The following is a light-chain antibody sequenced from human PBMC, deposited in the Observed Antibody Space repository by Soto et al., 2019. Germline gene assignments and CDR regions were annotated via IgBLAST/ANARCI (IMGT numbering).Light chain of an antibody. CDR2: TAS. V-gene: IGKV1-12*01. J-gene: IGKJ4*01. CDR3: QQASSFPLT. Sequence: DIQMTQSPSSVSTSVGDRVTITCRATQAISIWLAWYHQKPGKAPNLLIHTASSLQSGVTSRFSSSGSGRDFTLTISSLQTEDFATYYCQQASSFPLTFGGGTKVEIK. CDR1: QAISIW.